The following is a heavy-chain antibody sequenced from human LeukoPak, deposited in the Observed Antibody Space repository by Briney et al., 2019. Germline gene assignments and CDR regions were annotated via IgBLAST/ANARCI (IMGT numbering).Heavy chain of an antibody. D-gene: IGHD3-22*01. CDR1: GFTFSSYS. J-gene: IGHJ4*02. CDR3: ARGPYYYDSSGYYPFDY. Sequence: PGGSLRLSCAASGFTFSSYSMNWVRQAPGKGLEWVSYISSSSSTIYYADSVKGRFTISRDNAKNSLYLQMNSLRAEDTAVYYCARGPYYYDSSGYYPFDYWGQGTLVTVSP. V-gene: IGHV3-48*01. CDR2: ISSSSSTI.